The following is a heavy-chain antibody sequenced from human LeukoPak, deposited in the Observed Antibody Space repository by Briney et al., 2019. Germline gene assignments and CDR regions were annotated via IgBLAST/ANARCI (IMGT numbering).Heavy chain of an antibody. V-gene: IGHV3-15*01. D-gene: IGHD3-10*01. J-gene: IGHJ6*02. CDR1: GFTFSNAW. Sequence: GGSLRLSCAASGFTFSNAWMSWVRQAPGKGLEWVGRIKSKTDGGTTDYTAPVKGVFTISRDDSKNTLYLQMNSLKTEDTAVYYCTTGPFDYYGSASYLANGMDVWGQGTTVTVSS. CDR2: IKSKTDGGTT. CDR3: TTGPFDYYGSASYLANGMDV.